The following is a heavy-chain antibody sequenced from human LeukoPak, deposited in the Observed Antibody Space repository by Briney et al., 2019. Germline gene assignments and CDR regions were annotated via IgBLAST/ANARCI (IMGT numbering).Heavy chain of an antibody. Sequence: GSLRLSFAASGFTFSSYSMDWVRQAPGKGLEWVSSISSSSSYIYYADSVKGRFTISRDNAKNSLYLQMNSLRAEDTAVYYCARVTMVRGVISYYYYYMDVWGKGTTVTVSS. CDR2: ISSSSSYI. D-gene: IGHD3-10*01. CDR1: GFTFSSYS. J-gene: IGHJ6*03. CDR3: ARVTMVRGVISYYYYYMDV. V-gene: IGHV3-21*03.